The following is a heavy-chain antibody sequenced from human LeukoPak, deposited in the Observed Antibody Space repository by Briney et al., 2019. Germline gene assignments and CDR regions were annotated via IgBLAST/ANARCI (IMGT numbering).Heavy chain of an antibody. J-gene: IGHJ3*02. Sequence: GGSLRLSCAASGFTFSSYAMSWVRQAPGKGLEWVSAISGSGGSTYYADSVKGRFTISRDNSKNTLYLQMNSLRAEDTAVYYCAKDLAYCGGDCYPSGGAFDIWGQGTMVTVSP. V-gene: IGHV3-23*01. CDR1: GFTFSSYA. CDR2: ISGSGGST. CDR3: AKDLAYCGGDCYPSGGAFDI. D-gene: IGHD2-21*02.